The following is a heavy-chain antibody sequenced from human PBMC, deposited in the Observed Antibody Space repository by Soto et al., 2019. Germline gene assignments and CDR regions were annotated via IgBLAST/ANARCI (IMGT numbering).Heavy chain of an antibody. D-gene: IGHD3-10*01. Sequence: QVHLVESGGGVVQPGRSLRLSCVTSGFTFSGYGMHWVRQAPGKGLEWVAVISYDGSNTYYADSVKGRFTISRDNSKNXLXMXXNSLTTEDTAVYYCAKDPRGTYYYGSGSYTYYFDLWGQGTLVTVSS. J-gene: IGHJ4*02. CDR1: GFTFSGYG. CDR2: ISYDGSNT. V-gene: IGHV3-30*18. CDR3: AKDPRGTYYYGSGSYTYYFDL.